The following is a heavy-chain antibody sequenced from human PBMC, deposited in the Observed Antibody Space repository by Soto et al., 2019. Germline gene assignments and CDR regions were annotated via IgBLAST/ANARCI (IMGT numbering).Heavy chain of an antibody. D-gene: IGHD3-16*01. CDR1: GCSISSSNW. CDR3: ARGYVAAYYYYGMDV. J-gene: IGHJ6*02. Sequence: SETLSLTCAFSGCSISSSNWWSWVRPPPGKGLEWIGEIYHSGSTNYNPSLKSRVTISVDKSKNQFSLKLSSVTAADTAVYYCARGYVAAYYYYGMDVWGQGTTVTVSS. V-gene: IGHV4-4*02. CDR2: IYHSGST.